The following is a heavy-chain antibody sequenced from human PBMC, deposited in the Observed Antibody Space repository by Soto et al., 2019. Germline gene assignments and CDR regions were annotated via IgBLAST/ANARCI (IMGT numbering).Heavy chain of an antibody. Sequence: EVQLVESGGGLVQPGGSLRLSCVASGFALSNYLINWVRQAPGKGLEWVANIKQDGSEKNYVDSVKGRFTISRDNARNSLYMQMNSLRAEDTAAYYCAIETSPWGGWGQGTLVTVSS. D-gene: IGHD7-27*01. CDR2: IKQDGSEK. CDR1: GFALSNYL. V-gene: IGHV3-7*05. CDR3: AIETSPWGG. J-gene: IGHJ4*02.